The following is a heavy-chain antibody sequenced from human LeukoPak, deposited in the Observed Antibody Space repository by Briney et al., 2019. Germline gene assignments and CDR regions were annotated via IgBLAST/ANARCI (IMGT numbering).Heavy chain of an antibody. J-gene: IGHJ4*02. V-gene: IGHV4-61*02. D-gene: IGHD3-3*01. Sequence: PSETLSLTCTVSGGSISSGSYYWSWIRQPAGKGLEWIGRIYTSGSTNYNPSLKSRVTISVDTSKNQFSLKLSSVTAADTAVYYCARGDFWSGYYFYWGQGTLVTVPS. CDR1: GGSISSGSYY. CDR3: ARGDFWSGYYFY. CDR2: IYTSGST.